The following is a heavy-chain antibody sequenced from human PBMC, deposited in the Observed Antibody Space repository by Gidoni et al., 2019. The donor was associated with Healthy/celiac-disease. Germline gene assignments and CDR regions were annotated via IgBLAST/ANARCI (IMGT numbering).Heavy chain of an antibody. V-gene: IGHV3-9*01. J-gene: IGHJ4*02. CDR3: AIGRGTSHAMRY. Sequence: EVQLVESGGGLVQHGRSLRLSCAASGFTFDDYAMHWVRQAPGKGLEWVSGISWNSGSIGYADSVKGRFTISRDNAKNSLYLQMNSLRAEDTALYYCAIGRGTSHAMRYWGQGTLVTVSS. D-gene: IGHD2-2*01. CDR1: GFTFDDYA. CDR2: ISWNSGSI.